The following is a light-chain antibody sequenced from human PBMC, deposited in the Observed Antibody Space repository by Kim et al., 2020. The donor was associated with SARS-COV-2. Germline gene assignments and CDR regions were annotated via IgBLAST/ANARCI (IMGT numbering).Light chain of an antibody. Sequence: RQTATLTCTGNSNNVRNQGAAWLQQHQGHPPTLLPYRDHNRPSGSYDRFSASRSGNTASLTITGLQPEDEADYYCSAWDSSLSAWVFGGGTQLTVL. CDR3: SAWDSSLSAWV. V-gene: IGLV10-54*01. CDR1: SNNVRNQG. CDR2: RDH. J-gene: IGLJ3*02.